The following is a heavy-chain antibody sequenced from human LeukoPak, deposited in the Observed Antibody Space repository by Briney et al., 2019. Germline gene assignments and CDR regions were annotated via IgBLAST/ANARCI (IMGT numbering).Heavy chain of an antibody. CDR2: ISDSGGAI. Sequence: GGSLRLSCAASGLTFSSYSMNWVRQAPGKGLEWVSAISDSGGAIYYADSVKGRFTMSRDNSKNSLFLQMNSLRAEDTAVYYCARIGSAAFTDYWGQGTLVTVSS. J-gene: IGHJ4*02. CDR3: ARIGSAAFTDY. CDR1: GLTFSSYS. D-gene: IGHD3-3*02. V-gene: IGHV3-23*01.